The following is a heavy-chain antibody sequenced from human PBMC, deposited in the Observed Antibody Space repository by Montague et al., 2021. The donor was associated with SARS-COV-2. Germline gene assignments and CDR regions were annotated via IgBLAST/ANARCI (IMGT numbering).Heavy chain of an antibody. CDR3: ARGSGWMGNAFDI. J-gene: IGHJ3*02. CDR1: GGSISSYC. Sequence: SETLSLTCTVSGGSISSYCWCWIRQPPSPGLEWNWFICYSGSTNSHPSLKIRVTISVDTSKTQFSLKLSAVTAADTAVYYCARGSGWMGNAFDIWGQGTMVTVSS. V-gene: IGHV4-59*01. D-gene: IGHD6-19*01. CDR2: ICYSGST.